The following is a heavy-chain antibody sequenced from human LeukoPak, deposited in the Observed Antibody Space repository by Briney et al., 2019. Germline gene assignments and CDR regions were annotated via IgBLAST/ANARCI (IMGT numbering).Heavy chain of an antibody. Sequence: SETLSLTCTVSGGSISSYYWSWIRQPPGKGLEWIGYIYYSGSTNYNPSLKNRVTISVDTSKDQFSLRVNSVTAADTAVYYCAKNVYHNCSNHGGRGPLVTVSS. V-gene: IGHV4-59*01. CDR1: GGSISSYY. CDR3: AKNVYHNCSNH. CDR2: IYYSGST. D-gene: IGHD3-10*02. J-gene: IGHJ5*02.